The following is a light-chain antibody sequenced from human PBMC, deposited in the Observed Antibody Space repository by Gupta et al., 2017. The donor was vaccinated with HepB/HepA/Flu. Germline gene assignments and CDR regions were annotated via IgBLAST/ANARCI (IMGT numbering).Light chain of an antibody. Sequence: EIVLTQSPATLSLSPGERATLSCRASQSVSSYLDWYQQKPGQAPRLLIYDASNRATGIPPRFSGSGSGTDFTLTISSLEPEDFAVYYCQQRSSLFTFGPGTKVDIK. V-gene: IGKV3-11*01. J-gene: IGKJ3*01. CDR1: QSVSSY. CDR3: QQRSSLFT. CDR2: DAS.